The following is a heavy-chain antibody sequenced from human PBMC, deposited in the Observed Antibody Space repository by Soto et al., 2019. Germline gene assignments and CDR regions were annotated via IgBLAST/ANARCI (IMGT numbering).Heavy chain of an antibody. Sequence: QVQLVQSGAEVKKPGSSVKVSCKASGGTFSSYAISWVRQAPGQGLEWMGGISPIFGTANYAQKFQGRVTITADESTSTAYMELSSLRSEDTAVYYCARGLVGATTGHFDYWGQGTLVTVSS. CDR2: ISPIFGTA. V-gene: IGHV1-69*01. CDR1: GGTFSSYA. J-gene: IGHJ4*02. D-gene: IGHD1-26*01. CDR3: ARGLVGATTGHFDY.